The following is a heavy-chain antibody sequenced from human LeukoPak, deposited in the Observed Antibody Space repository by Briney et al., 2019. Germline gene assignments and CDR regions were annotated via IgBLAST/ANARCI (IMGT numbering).Heavy chain of an antibody. D-gene: IGHD2/OR15-2a*01. CDR1: GFTFSSYA. Sequence: HAGGSLRLSCAASGFTFSSYAMHWVRQAPGKGLEWVAVISYDGSNKYYADSVKGRFTISRDNSKNTLYLQMNSLRAEDTAVYYCAKDLGYLSFYHHGMDVWGQGTTVTVSS. J-gene: IGHJ6*02. CDR2: ISYDGSNK. V-gene: IGHV3-30*04. CDR3: AKDLGYLSFYHHGMDV.